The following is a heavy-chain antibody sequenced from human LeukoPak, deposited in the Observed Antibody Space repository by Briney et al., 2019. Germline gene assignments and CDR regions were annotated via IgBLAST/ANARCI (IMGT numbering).Heavy chain of an antibody. CDR3: AEDPHSGSTSDY. Sequence: PGGSLRLSCAASGFTFSSYGMHWVRQAPGKGLEWVAVISYDGSNKYYAGSVKGRFTISRDNSKNTLYLQMNSLRAEDTAVYYCAEDPHSGSTSDYWGQGTLVTVSS. J-gene: IGHJ4*02. V-gene: IGHV3-30*18. CDR2: ISYDGSNK. D-gene: IGHD3-22*01. CDR1: GFTFSSYG.